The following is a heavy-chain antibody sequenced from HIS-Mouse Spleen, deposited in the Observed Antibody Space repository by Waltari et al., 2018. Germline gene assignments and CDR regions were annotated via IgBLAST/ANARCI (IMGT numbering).Heavy chain of an antibody. V-gene: IGHV4-39*07. CDR1: GGSISSSSYY. D-gene: IGHD6-13*01. Sequence: QLQLQESGPGLVKPSETLSLTCTVSGGSISSSSYYWGWIRQPPGKGLEWIGSIYYSGCTYYNPSLKSGVTISVDTSKNQFSLKLSSVTAADTAVYYCAREIPYSSSWYDWYFDLWGRGTLVTVSS. CDR3: AREIPYSSSWYDWYFDL. CDR2: IYYSGCT. J-gene: IGHJ2*01.